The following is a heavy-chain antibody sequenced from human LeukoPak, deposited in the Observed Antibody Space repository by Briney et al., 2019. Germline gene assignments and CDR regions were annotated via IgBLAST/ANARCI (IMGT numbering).Heavy chain of an antibody. Sequence: SETLSLTCTVSGYSISSGYYWGWIRQPPGKGLEWIGSIYHSGSTYYNPSLKSRVTISVDTSKNQFSLKLSSVTAADTAVYYCASTRLARYSGYALDYWGQGTLVTVSS. V-gene: IGHV4-38-2*02. CDR1: GYSISSGYY. D-gene: IGHD5-12*01. CDR2: IYHSGST. CDR3: ASTRLARYSGYALDY. J-gene: IGHJ4*02.